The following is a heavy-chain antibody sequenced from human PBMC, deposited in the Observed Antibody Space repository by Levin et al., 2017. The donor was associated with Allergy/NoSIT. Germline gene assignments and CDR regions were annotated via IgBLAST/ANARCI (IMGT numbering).Heavy chain of an antibody. V-gene: IGHV3-74*01. J-gene: IGHJ5*02. D-gene: IGHD3-3*01. Sequence: GGSLRLSCAASGFTFYTSWMHWVRQAPGKGLLWVSRINGDGTSTSYADSVQGRFTISRDNAKNTLYLQMSSLRGEDTAIYYCARDPLGPKSGYRGWFDPWGQGTLVTVSS. CDR3: ARDPLGPKSGYRGWFDP. CDR2: INGDGTST. CDR1: GFTFYTSW.